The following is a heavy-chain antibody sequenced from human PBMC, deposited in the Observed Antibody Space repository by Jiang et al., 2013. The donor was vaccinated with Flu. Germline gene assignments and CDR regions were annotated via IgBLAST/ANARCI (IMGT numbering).Heavy chain of an antibody. CDR1: GFTFSSYS. D-gene: IGHD3-10*01. V-gene: IGHV3-21*01. CDR3: ARDFGRNYYGSGPSGYYYYYGMDV. Sequence: ASGFTFSSYSMNWVRQAPGKGLEWVSSISSSSSYIYYADSVKGRFTISRDNAKNSLYLQMNSLRAEDTAVYYCARDFGRNYYGSGPSGYYYYYGMDVWGQGTTVTVSS. CDR2: ISSSSSYI. J-gene: IGHJ6*02.